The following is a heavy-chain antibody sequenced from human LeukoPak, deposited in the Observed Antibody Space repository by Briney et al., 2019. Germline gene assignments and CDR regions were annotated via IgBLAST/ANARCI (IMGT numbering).Heavy chain of an antibody. CDR1: GFTFSRYW. D-gene: IGHD2-21*02. CDR3: ARGTAMGIYFYGMDV. CDR2: IKQDGGEK. J-gene: IGHJ6*02. Sequence: GGSLRLSCVASGFTFSRYWMTWVRQAPGKGLEWVANIKQDGGEKTYVDSVKGRFTISRDNAKNTLFLQMNSLRVADTAAYYCARGTAMGIYFYGMDVWGQGTTVTVFS. V-gene: IGHV3-7*03.